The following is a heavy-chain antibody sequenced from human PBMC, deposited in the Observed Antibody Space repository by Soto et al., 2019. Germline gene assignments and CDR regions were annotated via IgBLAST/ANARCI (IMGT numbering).Heavy chain of an antibody. CDR2: IYWDDDK. J-gene: IGHJ6*02. CDR3: AHTPRSSGTAGMDV. Sequence: QITLKESGPTLVKPTQTLTLTCSFSGFSFSTSGVGVGWIRQPPGKALEWLALIYWDDDKNYSPSLESRLTITKDTTKNQVVLTMTNMDPVDTATNYCAHTPRSSGTAGMDVWGQGTTVTVSS. D-gene: IGHD5-18*01. V-gene: IGHV2-5*02. CDR1: GFSFSTSGVG.